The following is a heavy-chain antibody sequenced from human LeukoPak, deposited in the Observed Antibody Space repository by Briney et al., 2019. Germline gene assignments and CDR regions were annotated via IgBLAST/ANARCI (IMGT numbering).Heavy chain of an antibody. D-gene: IGHD3-22*01. CDR1: GGTFSSYA. Sequence: SVKVSCKASGGTFSSYAISWVRQAPGQGLEWMGRIIPISGIANYAQKFQGRVTITADKSTSTAYMELSSLRSEDTAVYYCARDQSPRKGYYDSSGYRYWGQGTLVTVSS. J-gene: IGHJ4*02. V-gene: IGHV1-69*04. CDR2: IIPISGIA. CDR3: ARDQSPRKGYYDSSGYRY.